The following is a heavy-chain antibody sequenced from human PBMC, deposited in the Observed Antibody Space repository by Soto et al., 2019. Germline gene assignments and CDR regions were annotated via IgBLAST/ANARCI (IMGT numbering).Heavy chain of an antibody. CDR3: ARGGGDYGLPYFDY. J-gene: IGHJ4*02. V-gene: IGHV1-69*12. CDR2: IIPMFGTA. CDR1: GGTFGSYA. Sequence: QVQLVQSGAEVKKPGSSVKVSCKASGGTFGSYAINWVRQAPGQGLEWVGGIIPMFGTANYAQKFQDRLTITADESTSTAYMELSSLRSEDTAVYYCARGGGDYGLPYFDYWGQGTLVTVSS. D-gene: IGHD4-17*01.